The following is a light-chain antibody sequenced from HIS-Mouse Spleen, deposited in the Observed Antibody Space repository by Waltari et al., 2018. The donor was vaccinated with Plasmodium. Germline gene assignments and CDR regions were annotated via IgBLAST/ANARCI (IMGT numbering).Light chain of an antibody. CDR1: ALPKKY. Sequence: SYELTQPPSVSVSPGQTARITCSGDALPKKYAYWYQQKSGQAPVLVIYEDSKRPSGNLERFSGSSSGTMATLTISGAQVEDEADYYCYSTDSSGNHRVFGGGTKLTVL. V-gene: IGLV3-10*01. CDR2: EDS. J-gene: IGLJ3*02. CDR3: YSTDSSGNHRV.